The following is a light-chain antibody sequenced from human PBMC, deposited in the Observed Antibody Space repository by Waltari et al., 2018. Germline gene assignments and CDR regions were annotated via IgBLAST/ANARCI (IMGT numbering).Light chain of an antibody. V-gene: IGLV2-23*01. CDR2: EAS. CDR3: CSYAGSGSWV. Sequence: QSALTQPASVSGSPGQSISISCIGTSRDVGPYNLVSWYQHHPGKAPKPIVFEASRRPAGVSHRFSGSKAANTASLLISGLQADDEADYYCCSYAGSGSWVFGGGTKVTVI. J-gene: IGLJ3*02. CDR1: SRDVGPYNL.